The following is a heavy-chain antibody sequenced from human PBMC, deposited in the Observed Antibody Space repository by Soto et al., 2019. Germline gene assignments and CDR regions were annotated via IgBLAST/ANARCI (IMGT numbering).Heavy chain of an antibody. CDR3: AAELGFGKLSVV. J-gene: IGHJ6*02. CDR2: IIPLFGTT. Sequence: QVQVVQSGVEVRRPGCSVKVSCKASGDTFKNCVISWVRQAPGQGLEWMGGIIPLFGTTDFAQRFQGRLTITTDESTTTAYMELSRLRSEDTATYYCAAELGFGKLSVVWGQGTTVIVSS. D-gene: IGHD3-10*01. CDR1: GDTFKNCV. V-gene: IGHV1-69*01.